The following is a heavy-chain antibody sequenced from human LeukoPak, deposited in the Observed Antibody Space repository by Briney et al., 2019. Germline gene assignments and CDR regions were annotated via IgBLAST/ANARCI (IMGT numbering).Heavy chain of an antibody. D-gene: IGHD6-19*01. J-gene: IGHJ4*02. V-gene: IGHV3-30*03. CDR3: ARDLQQWLVESLYY. Sequence: PGGSLRLSCAASGFTFSSYGMHWVRQAPGKGLEWVAVISNDGSDKYYADSVKGRFTISRDNSENTLYLQMYSLRPEDTAVYYCARDLQQWLVESLYYWGQGTLVTVSS. CDR1: GFTFSSYG. CDR2: ISNDGSDK.